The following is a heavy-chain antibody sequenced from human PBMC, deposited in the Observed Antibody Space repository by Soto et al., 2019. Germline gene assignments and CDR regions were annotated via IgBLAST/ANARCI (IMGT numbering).Heavy chain of an antibody. CDR3: AKGTRWVFGNPYHYYYGMDV. CDR2: ISYDGSNK. V-gene: IGHV3-30*18. D-gene: IGHD3-3*01. Sequence: PGGSLRLSCAASGFTFSSYGMHWVRQAPGKGLEWVAVISYDGSNKYYADSVKGRFTISRDNSKNTLYLQMNSLRAEDTAVYYCAKGTRWVFGNPYHYYYGMDVWGQGTTVTVSS. J-gene: IGHJ6*02. CDR1: GFTFSSYG.